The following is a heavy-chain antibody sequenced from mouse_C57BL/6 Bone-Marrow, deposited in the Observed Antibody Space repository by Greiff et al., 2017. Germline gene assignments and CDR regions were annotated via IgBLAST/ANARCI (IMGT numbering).Heavy chain of an antibody. CDR1: GYTFTSYW. CDR3: ARIITTVDWYFDV. J-gene: IGHJ1*03. Sequence: QVHVKQPGAELVKPGASVKMSCKASGYTFTSYWITWVKQRPGQGLEWIGDIYPGSGSTNYNEKFKSKATLTVDTSSSTAYMQLSSLTSEDSAVYYCARIITTVDWYFDVWGTGTTVTVSS. CDR2: IYPGSGST. D-gene: IGHD1-1*01. V-gene: IGHV1-55*01.